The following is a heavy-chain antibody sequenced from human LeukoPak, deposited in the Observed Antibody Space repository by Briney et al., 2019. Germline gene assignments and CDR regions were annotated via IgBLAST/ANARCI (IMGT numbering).Heavy chain of an antibody. Sequence: SETLSLTCAVSGGSISSSNWWSWVRQPPGKGLEWIGEIYHSGSTNYNPSLKSRVTISVDKSKNQFSLKLSSVTAADTAVYYCARDRTRELRFLEWLTVDVWGKGTTVTVSP. CDR3: ARDRTRELRFLEWLTVDV. V-gene: IGHV4-4*02. CDR1: GGSISSSNW. CDR2: IYHSGST. J-gene: IGHJ6*04. D-gene: IGHD3-3*01.